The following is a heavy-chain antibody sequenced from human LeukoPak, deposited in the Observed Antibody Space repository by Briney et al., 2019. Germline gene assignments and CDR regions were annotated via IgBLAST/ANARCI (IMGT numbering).Heavy chain of an antibody. J-gene: IGHJ4*02. Sequence: SETLSLTCTVSDVSISSSSYYWGWIRQPPGKGLEWIGSIYYSGSTYYNPSLKSRVTISVDTSKNQFSLKLSSVTAADTAVYYCANAGSRVLEWLEFDYWGQGTLVTVSS. CDR3: ANAGSRVLEWLEFDY. D-gene: IGHD3-3*01. CDR2: IYYSGST. V-gene: IGHV4-39*01. CDR1: DVSISSSSYY.